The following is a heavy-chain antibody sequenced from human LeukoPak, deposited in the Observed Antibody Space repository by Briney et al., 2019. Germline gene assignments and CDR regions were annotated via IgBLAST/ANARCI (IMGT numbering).Heavy chain of an antibody. D-gene: IGHD2-15*01. CDR3: ARGRGRDIVVVVAEGYDY. V-gene: IGHV4-34*01. Sequence: SETLSLTCAVYGGSFSGYYWSWIRQPPGKGLEWIGEINHSGSTNYNPSLKSRVTISVDTSKNQFSLKLSSVTAADTAVYYCARGRGRDIVVVVAEGYDYWGQGTLVTVS. CDR1: GGSFSGYY. CDR2: INHSGST. J-gene: IGHJ4*02.